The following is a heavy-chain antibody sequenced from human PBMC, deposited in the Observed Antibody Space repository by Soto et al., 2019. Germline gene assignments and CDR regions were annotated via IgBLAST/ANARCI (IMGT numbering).Heavy chain of an antibody. V-gene: IGHV4-31*03. CDR1: GGSISSGGYY. J-gene: IGHJ5*02. Sequence: SETLSLTCTVSGGSISSGGYYWGWIRQHPGKGLEWIGYIYYSGSTYYNPSLKSRVTISVDTSKNQFSLKLSSVTAADTAVYYCARTRNDYGEAWFDPWGQGTLVTVSS. D-gene: IGHD4-17*01. CDR2: IYYSGST. CDR3: ARTRNDYGEAWFDP.